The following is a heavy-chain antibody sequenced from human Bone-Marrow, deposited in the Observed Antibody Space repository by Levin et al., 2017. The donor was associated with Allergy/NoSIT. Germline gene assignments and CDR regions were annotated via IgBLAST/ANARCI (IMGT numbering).Heavy chain of an antibody. D-gene: IGHD5-18*01. CDR2: ISGSGGST. CDR3: AKVWIGSTTFTAMVSGGYYPSLLPLFDY. V-gene: IGHV3-23*01. CDR1: GFTFSSYA. Sequence: PVGSLRLSCAASGFTFSSYAMSWVRQAPGKGLEWVSAISGSGGSTYYADSVKGRFTISRDNSKNTLYLQMNSLRAEDTAVYYCAKVWIGSTTFTAMVSGGYYPSLLPLFDYWGQGTLVTVSS. J-gene: IGHJ4*02.